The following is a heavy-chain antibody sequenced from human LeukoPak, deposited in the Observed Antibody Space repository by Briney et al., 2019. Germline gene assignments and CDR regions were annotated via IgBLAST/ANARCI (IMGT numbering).Heavy chain of an antibody. D-gene: IGHD3-22*01. J-gene: IGHJ4*02. CDR1: GGSFSGYY. Sequence: SETLSLTCAVYGGSFSGYYWSWIRQPPGKGLEWIGEINHSGSTNYNPSLKSRVTISVDTSKNQFSLKLSSVTAADTAVYYCARVLHYYDSSGYYSGLIDYWGQGTLVTVSS. CDR2: INHSGST. V-gene: IGHV4-34*01. CDR3: ARVLHYYDSSGYYSGLIDY.